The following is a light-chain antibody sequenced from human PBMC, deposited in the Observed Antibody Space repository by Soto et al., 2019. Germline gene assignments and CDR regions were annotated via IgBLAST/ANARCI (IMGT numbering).Light chain of an antibody. CDR2: SKD. Sequence: QSVLTQPPSASGTPGQRVTLSCSGSSSNIGANTVNWYQQLPGTAPKLLIYSKDQRPSGVPDRFSGSKSGTSASLAISGLQSEDEADYYCAAWDDRLNGRVFGGGTLLTVL. CDR1: SSNIGANT. CDR3: AAWDDRLNGRV. V-gene: IGLV1-44*01. J-gene: IGLJ3*02.